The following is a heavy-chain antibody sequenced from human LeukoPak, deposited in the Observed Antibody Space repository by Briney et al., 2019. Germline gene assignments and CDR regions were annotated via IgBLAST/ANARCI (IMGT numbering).Heavy chain of an antibody. CDR2: VYYSGRT. J-gene: IGHJ4*02. CDR1: GGSISSSSYY. D-gene: IGHD6-19*01. V-gene: IGHV4-39*01. CDR3: ARRPSPFGYSSGWCYFDY. Sequence: SETLSLTCTVSGGSISSSSYYWGWIRQPPGKGLEWIGNVYYSGRTYYNPSLKSRGTISVDTSKNQFSLKLSSVTAADTAVYYCARRPSPFGYSSGWCYFDYWGQGTLVTVSS.